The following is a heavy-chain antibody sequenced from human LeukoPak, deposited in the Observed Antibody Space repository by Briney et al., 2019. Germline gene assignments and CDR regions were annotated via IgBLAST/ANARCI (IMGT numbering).Heavy chain of an antibody. CDR1: GGSISSYY. D-gene: IGHD4-17*01. CDR3: ARGSSHDYGDYDAFDI. CDR2: IYYSGST. J-gene: IGHJ3*02. Sequence: SETLSLTCTVSGGSISSYYWSWIRQPPGKGLEWIGYIYYSGSTNYNPSLKSRVTISVDTSKNQFSLKLSSVTAADTAVYYCARGSSHDYGDYDAFDIWGQGTMVTVSS. V-gene: IGHV4-59*01.